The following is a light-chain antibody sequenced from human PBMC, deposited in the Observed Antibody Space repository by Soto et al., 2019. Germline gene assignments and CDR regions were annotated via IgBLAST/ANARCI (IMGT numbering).Light chain of an antibody. Sequence: EIVLTQSPGTLSLSPGERATLSCRASQSVSSSYLAWYQQKPGQAPRLLIDVASSRATGIPDRFSGSGSGTDFTLTISRLEPEDFAVYYCHQYDSSPLTFGGGTKVEIK. V-gene: IGKV3-20*01. CDR3: HQYDSSPLT. CDR1: QSVSSSY. CDR2: VAS. J-gene: IGKJ4*01.